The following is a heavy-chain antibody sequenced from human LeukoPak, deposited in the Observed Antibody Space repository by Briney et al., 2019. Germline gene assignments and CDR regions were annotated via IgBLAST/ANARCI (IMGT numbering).Heavy chain of an antibody. CDR2: IYYSGST. J-gene: IGHJ6*02. CDR1: GGSISSSSYY. D-gene: IGHD6-19*01. CDR3: ARDSSGWTYYYYGMDV. Sequence: PSETLSLTCTVSGGSISSSSYYWGWIRQPPGKGLEWIGSIYYSGSTYYNTSLKSRVPISVDTSKNQFSLKLSSVTAAATAVYYCARDSSGWTYYYYGMDVWGQGTTVTVSS. V-gene: IGHV4-39*02.